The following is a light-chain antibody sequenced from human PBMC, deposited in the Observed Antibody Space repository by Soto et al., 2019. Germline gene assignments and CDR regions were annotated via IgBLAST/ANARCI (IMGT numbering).Light chain of an antibody. CDR3: SSYTSSSTYV. CDR2: DVN. Sequence: QSVLTRPASVSGAAGQSIAISCTGTSSDVGGYNYVSWYQQHPGKAPKLMVYDVNDRPSGVSDRFSGSKSGNTASLTISGLQAEDEADYYCSSYTSSSTYVFGTGTKVTVL. J-gene: IGLJ1*01. V-gene: IGLV2-14*01. CDR1: SSDVGGYNY.